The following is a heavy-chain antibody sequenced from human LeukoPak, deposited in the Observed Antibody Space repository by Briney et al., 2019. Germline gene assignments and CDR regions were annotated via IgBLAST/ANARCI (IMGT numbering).Heavy chain of an antibody. J-gene: IGHJ4*02. V-gene: IGHV4-39*01. CDR2: IYYSGST. D-gene: IGHD2-2*01. CDR3: ARHSVVVPAAMQNRYSGYLGPGY. CDR1: GGSISSSSYY. Sequence: PSETLSLTCTVSGGSISSSSYYWGWIRQPPGKGLEWIGSIYYSGSTYYNPSLKSRVTISVDTSKNQFSLKLSSVTAADTAVYYCARHSVVVPAAMQNRYSGYLGPGYWGQGTLVTVSS.